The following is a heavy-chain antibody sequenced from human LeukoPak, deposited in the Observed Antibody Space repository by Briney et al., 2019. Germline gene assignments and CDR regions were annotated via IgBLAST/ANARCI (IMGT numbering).Heavy chain of an antibody. Sequence: GGSLRLSCAASGFTFDDHAMHWVRQAPGKGLEWVSLISGAGGSTYYAGSVRGRFTISRDNSKNSLYLQMYSLRTEDTALYYCARDTYSSSLLDYWGQGTLVTVSS. CDR1: GFTFDDHA. V-gene: IGHV3-43*02. CDR3: ARDTYSSSLLDY. CDR2: ISGAGGST. J-gene: IGHJ4*02. D-gene: IGHD6-6*01.